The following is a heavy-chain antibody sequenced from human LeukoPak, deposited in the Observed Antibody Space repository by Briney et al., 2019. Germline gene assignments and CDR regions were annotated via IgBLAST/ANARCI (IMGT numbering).Heavy chain of an antibody. CDR2: VYPSRNT. V-gene: IGHV4-4*07. D-gene: IGHD6-13*01. CDR3: ARASAAAGDYFDS. Sequence: PSETLSLTCTVSGDSISSYYWNWIRQPAGKGLEWIGRVYPSRNTNYNPSLKSRILISVDTSKNQFSLKLSSVTAADTAVYYCARASAAAGDYFDSWGQGTLVTVSS. J-gene: IGHJ4*02. CDR1: GDSISSYY.